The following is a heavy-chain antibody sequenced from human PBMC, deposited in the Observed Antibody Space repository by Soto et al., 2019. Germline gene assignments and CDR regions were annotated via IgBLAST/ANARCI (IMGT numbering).Heavy chain of an antibody. Sequence: QVYLVESGGGVVQPGRSLRLSCAASGFMFRNHAMHWVRQAPGKGLEWVAVISFDGGNDFYADSVKGRFTISRDNSRNTLYLQMDSLRPEVTAVYYCARDAVDVTKMVFVSPVDSWGQGALVTVSS. J-gene: IGHJ4*02. CDR2: ISFDGGND. V-gene: IGHV3-30-3*01. CDR3: ARDAVDVTKMVFVSPVDS. CDR1: GFMFRNHA. D-gene: IGHD2-8*01.